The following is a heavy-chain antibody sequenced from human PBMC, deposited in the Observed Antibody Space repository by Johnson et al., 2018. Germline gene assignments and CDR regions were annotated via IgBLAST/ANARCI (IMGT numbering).Heavy chain of an antibody. CDR3: ARGTYSSSSYAMDV. D-gene: IGHD6-6*01. J-gene: IGHJ6*02. CDR2: ISWNSGNI. CDR1: GFAFDDHA. V-gene: IGHV3-9*01. Sequence: VQLVESGGGLVQPGRSLRLSCAASGFAFDDHAMYWVRQAPGKGLEWVSGISWNSGNIGYADSVKGRFTISRDNAKNSLYLQMNSMRAEDTALYYCARGTYSSSSYAMDVWGQGTTVTVSS.